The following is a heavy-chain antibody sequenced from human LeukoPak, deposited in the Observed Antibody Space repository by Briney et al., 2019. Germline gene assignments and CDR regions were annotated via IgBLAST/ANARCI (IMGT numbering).Heavy chain of an antibody. CDR2: INPNSGGT. CDR1: GYTFTGYY. D-gene: IGHD3-10*01. J-gene: IGHJ3*02. V-gene: IGHV1-2*02. Sequence: ASVKVSCTASGYTFTGYYMHWVRQAPGQGLEWMGWINPNSGGTNYAQKFQGRVTMAGDTSISTAYMELSRLRSDDTAVYYCAKNIWFGESADGFNIWGQGTMVTVSS. CDR3: AKNIWFGESADGFNI.